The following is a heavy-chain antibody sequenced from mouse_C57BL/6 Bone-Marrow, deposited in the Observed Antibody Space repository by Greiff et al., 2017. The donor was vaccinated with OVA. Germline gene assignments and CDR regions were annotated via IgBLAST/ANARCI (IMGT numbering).Heavy chain of an antibody. J-gene: IGHJ1*03. D-gene: IGHD1-1*01. Sequence: VQGVESGAELVRPGASVTLSCKASGYTFTDYEMHWVKQTPVHGLEWIGAIDPETGGTAYNQKFKGKAILTADKSASPAFMELRSLTSADSAVYYCTSLDYGSSFSYWYFDVWGTGTTVTVSS. CDR2: IDPETGGT. V-gene: IGHV1-15*01. CDR3: TSLDYGSSFSYWYFDV. CDR1: GYTFTDYE.